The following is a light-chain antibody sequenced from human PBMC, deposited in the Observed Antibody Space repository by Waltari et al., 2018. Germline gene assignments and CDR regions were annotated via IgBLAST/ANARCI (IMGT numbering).Light chain of an antibody. J-gene: IGLJ2*01. V-gene: IGLV3-19*01. CDR3: HSRDASGVAGS. CDR2: DKN. CDR1: RLRSYY. Sequence: SSELTQDPAVSVAMGQTVRIPCQGDRLRSYYAGWYQQRPGQAPILVIYDKNNRPSGVPDRFSGSSSHNTGSLTITGAQAEDEASYYCHSRDASGVAGSFGGGTKLTVL.